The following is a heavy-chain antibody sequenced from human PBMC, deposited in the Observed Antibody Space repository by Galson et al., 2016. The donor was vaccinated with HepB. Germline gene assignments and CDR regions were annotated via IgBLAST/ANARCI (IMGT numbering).Heavy chain of an antibody. CDR3: ATDYYCTGGRFFSEGY. J-gene: IGHJ4*02. V-gene: IGHV3-15*01. D-gene: IGHD2-8*02. CDR1: GFRLSDAW. CDR2: IKRISNGGTP. Sequence: SLRLSCAGAGFRLSDAWMHWVRQPPGKGLEWVGRIKRISNGGTPDYATPVKGRFTISRDDSKNTLHLEMNGLKTEDTGVYYCATDYYCTGGRFFSEGYWGQGTLVTVSS.